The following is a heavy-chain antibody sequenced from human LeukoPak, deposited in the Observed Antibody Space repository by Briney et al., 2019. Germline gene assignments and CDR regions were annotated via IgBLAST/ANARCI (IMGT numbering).Heavy chain of an antibody. Sequence: SETLSLTCTVSGGSMSSFYWTWIRQHPGKGLEWIAYIYVTGSTYYNPSLQSRVTMSLDTSKNQFSLELKSVTAADTAVYYCARAVKQVVVRFDYWGQGTLVTVSS. CDR3: ARAVKQVVVRFDY. CDR2: IYVTGST. D-gene: IGHD2-15*01. CDR1: GGSMSSFY. V-gene: IGHV4-59*06. J-gene: IGHJ4*02.